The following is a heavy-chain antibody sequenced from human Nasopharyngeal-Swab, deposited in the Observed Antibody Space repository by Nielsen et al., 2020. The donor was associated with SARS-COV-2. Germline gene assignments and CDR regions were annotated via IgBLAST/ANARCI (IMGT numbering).Heavy chain of an antibody. J-gene: IGHJ4*02. D-gene: IGHD2-21*02. V-gene: IGHV1-2*02. CDR1: GGTFTNSA. CDR2: INPHSRGT. CDR3: AREPQAGVVTTIDYFDS. Sequence: ASVKVSCKTSGGTFTNSAISWVRQAPGQGLEWMGWINPHSRGTKYAQKFQGRVTMTSDTSINTACTELRRLRSDDTAVYYCAREPQAGVVTTIDYFDSWGQGTLVTVSS.